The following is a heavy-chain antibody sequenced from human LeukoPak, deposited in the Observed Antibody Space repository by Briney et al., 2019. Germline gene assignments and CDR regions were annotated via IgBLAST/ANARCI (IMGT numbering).Heavy chain of an antibody. D-gene: IGHD6-19*01. CDR2: INHSGST. J-gene: IGHJ4*02. CDR3: ARARIAVAATED. CDR1: GGSFSGYY. V-gene: IGHV4-34*01. Sequence: SETLSLTCAVYGGSFSGYYWSWIRQPPGKGLEWIGEINHSGSTNYNPSLKSRVTISVDTSKNQFSLKLSSVTAADTAVYYCARARIAVAATEDWGQGTWSPSPQ.